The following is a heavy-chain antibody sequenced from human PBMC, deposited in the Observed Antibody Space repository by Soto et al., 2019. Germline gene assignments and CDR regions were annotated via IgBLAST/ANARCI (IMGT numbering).Heavy chain of an antibody. CDR3: ARDDVDPARGACDYYLYARMDG. Sequence: SGRRSCASSGGTFSRSAISRVRHSLGQGLKWLGGIIPIFGTANYAQEFQGRVTITADTSTSTAYMELRSLRSEGTSVYACARDDVDPARGACDYYLYARMDGWGQGTTVT. D-gene: IGHD5-18*01. CDR1: GGTFSRSA. J-gene: IGHJ6*02. CDR2: IIPIFGTA. V-gene: IGHV1-69*06.